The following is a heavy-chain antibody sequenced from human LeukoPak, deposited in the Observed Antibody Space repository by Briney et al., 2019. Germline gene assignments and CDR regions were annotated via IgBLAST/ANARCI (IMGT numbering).Heavy chain of an antibody. Sequence: GGSLRLSCAASGFTFSSYGMHWVRQAPGKGLEGVAVISYDGSNKYYADSVKGRFTISRDNSKNTLYLQMNSLRAEDTAVYYCAKDRDTAMVPGWFDPWGQGTLVTVSS. J-gene: IGHJ5*02. CDR1: GFTFSSYG. CDR2: ISYDGSNK. CDR3: AKDRDTAMVPGWFDP. V-gene: IGHV3-30*18. D-gene: IGHD5-18*01.